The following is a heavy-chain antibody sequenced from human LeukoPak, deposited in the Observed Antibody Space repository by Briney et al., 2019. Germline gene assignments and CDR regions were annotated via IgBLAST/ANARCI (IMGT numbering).Heavy chain of an antibody. CDR2: INHSGST. CDR3: ASVVTGGEDY. Sequence: PSETLSLTCTVSGGSVSSGSYYWSWIRQPPGKGLEWIGEINHSGSTNYNPSLKSRVTISVDTSKNQFSLKLSSVTAADTAVYYCASVVTGGEDYWGQGTLVTVSS. CDR1: GGSVSSGSYY. D-gene: IGHD3-22*01. V-gene: IGHV4-39*07. J-gene: IGHJ4*02.